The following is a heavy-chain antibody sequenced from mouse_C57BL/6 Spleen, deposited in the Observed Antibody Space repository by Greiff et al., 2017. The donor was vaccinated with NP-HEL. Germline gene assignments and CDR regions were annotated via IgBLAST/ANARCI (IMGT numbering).Heavy chain of an antibody. Sequence: QVQLQQPGAELVKPGASVKMSCKASGYTFTSYWITWVKQRPGQGLEWIGDIYPGSGSTNYNEKFKSKATLTVDTSSSTAYMQLSSLTSEDSAVYYCGKGGGQLRSLDYWGQGTTLTVSS. CDR3: GKGGGQLRSLDY. CDR1: GYTFTSYW. CDR2: IYPGSGST. V-gene: IGHV1-55*01. J-gene: IGHJ2*01. D-gene: IGHD3-2*02.